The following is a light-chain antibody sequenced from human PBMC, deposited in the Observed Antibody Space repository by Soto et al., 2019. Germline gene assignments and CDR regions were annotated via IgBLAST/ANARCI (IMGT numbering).Light chain of an antibody. CDR3: QQYNKWPTALT. J-gene: IGKJ4*01. CDR2: GAS. V-gene: IGKV3-15*01. CDR1: QSVSSN. Sequence: EIVMTQSPATLSVSPGERATLSCRASQSVSSNLAWYQQKPGQAPRLLIYGASTRATGIPARFSGSGSGTEFTLTISSLQSEDFAVYYCQQYNKWPTALTFGGGTKVDIK.